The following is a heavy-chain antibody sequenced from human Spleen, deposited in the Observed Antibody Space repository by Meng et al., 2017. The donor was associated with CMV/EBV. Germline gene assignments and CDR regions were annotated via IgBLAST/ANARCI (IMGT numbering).Heavy chain of an antibody. CDR2: IYYSGST. V-gene: IGHV4-31*03. Sequence: CTVSGGSMSSGGYYWSWIRQHPGKGLEWIGYIYYSGSTYYNPSLKSRVTISVDTSKNQFSLKLSSVTAADTAVYYCARVPLYSSSVDYWDQGTLVTVSS. J-gene: IGHJ4*02. CDR3: ARVPLYSSSVDY. D-gene: IGHD6-6*01. CDR1: GGSMSSGGYY.